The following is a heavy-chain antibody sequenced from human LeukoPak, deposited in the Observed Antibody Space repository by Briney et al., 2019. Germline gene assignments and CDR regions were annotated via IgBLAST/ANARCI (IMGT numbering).Heavy chain of an antibody. CDR2: ISGSGGST. J-gene: IGHJ6*03. CDR3: AKVLNPVISLYYYYMDV. Sequence: VGSLRLSCAASGFTFSSYAMSWVRQAPGKGLEWVSAISGSGGSTYYADSVKGRFTISRDNSKNTLYLQMNSLRAEDTAVYYCAKVLNPVISLYYYYMDVWGKGTTVTVSS. CDR1: GFTFSSYA. V-gene: IGHV3-23*01.